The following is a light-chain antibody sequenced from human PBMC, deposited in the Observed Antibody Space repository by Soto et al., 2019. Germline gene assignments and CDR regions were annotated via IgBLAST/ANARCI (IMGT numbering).Light chain of an antibody. CDR2: DAS. Sequence: ETVLTQSPATLSLSPGERATLSCRASQSVSSYLAWYQHKPGQTPRLLIYDASNRATGIPARFSGSGSGTDFTLTISSLEPEDFTVYYCQQRSSWPWTFGQGTKVEIK. CDR1: QSVSSY. CDR3: QQRSSWPWT. V-gene: IGKV3-11*01. J-gene: IGKJ1*01.